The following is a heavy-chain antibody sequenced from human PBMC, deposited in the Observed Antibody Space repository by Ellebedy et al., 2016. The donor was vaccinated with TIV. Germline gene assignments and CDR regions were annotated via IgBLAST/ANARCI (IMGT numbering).Heavy chain of an antibody. CDR1: GFTFSSYS. V-gene: IGHV3-21*04. J-gene: IGHJ4*02. D-gene: IGHD2-15*01. Sequence: GESLKISXAAPGFTFSSYSMNWVRQAPGKGLEWVSSISSSSSYIYYADSVKGRFTISRDNSKNTLYLQMNSLRAEDTAVYYCAKEGRIGLYYFDYWGQGTLVTVSS. CDR2: ISSSSSYI. CDR3: AKEGRIGLYYFDY.